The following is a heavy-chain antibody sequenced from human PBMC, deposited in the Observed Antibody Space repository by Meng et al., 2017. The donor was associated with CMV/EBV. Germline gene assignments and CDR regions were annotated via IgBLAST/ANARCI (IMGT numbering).Heavy chain of an antibody. CDR3: ARGTSYDFWSGYPPSSFDY. Sequence: SVKVSCKASGGTFSSYAISWVRQAPGQGLEWMGGIIPILGIANYAQKLQGRVTMTTDTSTSTAYMELRSLRSDDTAVYYCARGTSYDFWSGYPPSSFDYWGQGTLVTVSS. CDR1: GGTFSSYA. J-gene: IGHJ4*02. D-gene: IGHD3-3*01. V-gene: IGHV1-69*10. CDR2: IIPILGIA.